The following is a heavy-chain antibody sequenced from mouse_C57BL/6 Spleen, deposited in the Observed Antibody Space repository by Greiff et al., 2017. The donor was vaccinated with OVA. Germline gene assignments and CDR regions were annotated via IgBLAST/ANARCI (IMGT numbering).Heavy chain of an antibody. Sequence: VQLQQSGAELVRPGTSVKVSCKASGYAFTNYLIEWVKQRPGQGLEWIGVINPGSGGTNYNEKFKGKATLTADKSSSTAYMQLSSLTSEDSAVYFCATGVYSSNFDYWGQGTTLTVSS. CDR2: INPGSGGT. D-gene: IGHD2-10*02. CDR1: GYAFTNYL. J-gene: IGHJ2*01. CDR3: ATGVYSSNFDY. V-gene: IGHV1-54*01.